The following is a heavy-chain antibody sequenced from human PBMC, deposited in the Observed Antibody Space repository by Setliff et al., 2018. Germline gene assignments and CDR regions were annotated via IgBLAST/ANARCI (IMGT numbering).Heavy chain of an antibody. CDR1: GGSFSGYY. J-gene: IGHJ6*02. V-gene: IGHV4-34*01. D-gene: IGHD2-15*01. CDR3: ARKKTVYWYYGMDV. Sequence: SETLSLTCAVYGGSFSGYYWSWIRQPPGKGLEWIGEINHSGSTNYNPSLKSRVTISVDTSKNQFALKLSSVTAADTAVYYCARKKTVYWYYGMDVWGQRTTVTVSS. CDR2: INHSGST.